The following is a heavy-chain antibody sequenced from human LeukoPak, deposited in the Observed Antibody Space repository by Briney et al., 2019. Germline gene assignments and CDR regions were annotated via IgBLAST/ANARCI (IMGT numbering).Heavy chain of an antibody. CDR1: GGSFSGYY. V-gene: IGHV4-34*01. CDR3: ARRIAARRIFGY. J-gene: IGHJ4*02. D-gene: IGHD6-6*01. CDR2: INHSGST. Sequence: SETLSLTCAVYGGSFSGYYWSWIRQPPGKGLEWIGEINHSGSTNYNPSLKSRVTTSVDTSKNQFSLKLSSVTAADTAVYYCARRIAARRIFGYWGQGTLVTVSS.